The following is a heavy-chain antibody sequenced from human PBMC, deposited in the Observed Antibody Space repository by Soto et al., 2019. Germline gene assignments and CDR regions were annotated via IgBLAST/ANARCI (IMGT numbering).Heavy chain of an antibody. CDR1: GFTVSSNY. CDR3: ARSSSPENWFDP. V-gene: IGHV3-66*01. Sequence: EVQLVESGGGLVQPGGSLRLSCVASGFTVSSNYMSWVRQAPGKGLEWVSVIYSGGSTYYADSVKGRFTISRDNSKNTLYLQMNSLRAEDTAVYYCARSSSPENWFDPWGQGTLVTVSS. D-gene: IGHD6-13*01. J-gene: IGHJ5*02. CDR2: IYSGGST.